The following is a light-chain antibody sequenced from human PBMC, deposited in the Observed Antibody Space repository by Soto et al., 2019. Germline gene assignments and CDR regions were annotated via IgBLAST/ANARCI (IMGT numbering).Light chain of an antibody. J-gene: IGKJ1*01. Sequence: IVMTQSPLSLPVTPGEPASISCRSSHSLLHSNGYNYLDWYLQKPGQSPQLLIYLGSNRASGVPDRFSGSGSGTDFTLKISRVEAEDVGVYYCMQALQSWTFGQGTKVAIK. CDR3: MQALQSWT. V-gene: IGKV2-28*01. CDR1: HSLLHSNGYNY. CDR2: LGS.